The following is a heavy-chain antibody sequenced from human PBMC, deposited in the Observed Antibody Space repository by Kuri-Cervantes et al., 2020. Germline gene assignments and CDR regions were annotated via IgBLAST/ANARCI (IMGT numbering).Heavy chain of an antibody. CDR3: ARRGMTTFAFDI. J-gene: IGHJ3*02. CDR1: GGSFSDYY. D-gene: IGHD3-16*01. V-gene: IGHV4-34*01. Sequence: SETLSLTCAVYGGSFSDYYWTWIRQPPGKGLEWIGEINHSGSTNYNPSLKSRVTISVDTSKNQFSLKLSSVTAADTAVYYCARRGMTTFAFDIWGQGTMVTVSS. CDR2: INHSGST.